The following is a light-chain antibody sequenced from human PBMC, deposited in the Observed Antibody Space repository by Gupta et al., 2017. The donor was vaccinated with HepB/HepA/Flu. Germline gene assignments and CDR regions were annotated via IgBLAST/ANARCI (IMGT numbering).Light chain of an antibody. J-gene: IGKJ1*01. CDR3: QQYYSTPWT. V-gene: IGKV4-1*01. Sequence: DIVMTQSPDSLAVSLGERATINCKSSQSVLYSSNNKNCLAWYQQKPGQPPKLLIYWASTRESGVPDRFSGSGSGTDFTLTISSRQAEDVAVYYCQQYYSTPWTFGQGTKVEIK. CDR2: WAS. CDR1: QSVLYSSNNKNC.